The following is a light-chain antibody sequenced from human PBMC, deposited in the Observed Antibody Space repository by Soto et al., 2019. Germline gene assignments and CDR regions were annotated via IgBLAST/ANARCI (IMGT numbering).Light chain of an antibody. J-gene: IGLJ1*01. CDR3: VSFTTSKYYV. V-gene: IGLV2-14*01. CDR1: SSDVGAYIF. CDR2: DIT. Sequence: QSVLTQPASVSGSPGQSITISCTGTSSDVGAYIFVSWYQQYPGKAPKLMIYDITNRPSGVSNRFSGSKAGNTASLTISGLQAEDEADYYCVSFTTSKYYVFGDGTKVTV.